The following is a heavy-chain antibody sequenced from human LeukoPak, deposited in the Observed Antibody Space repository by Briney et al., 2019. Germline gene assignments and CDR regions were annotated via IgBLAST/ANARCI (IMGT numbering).Heavy chain of an antibody. D-gene: IGHD6-19*01. CDR1: GYSFTNYW. CDR3: VRGGPVTGYNWFDP. V-gene: IGHV5-51*01. J-gene: IGHJ5*02. CDR2: IYPGDSDT. Sequence: GESLKISCKGSGYSFTNYWIGWVRQMPGKGLEWLGVIYPGDSDTRYSPSFQGQVTISADKSISTAYLQWSGLKASDTAMYYCVRGGPVTGYNWFDPWGQGTQVTVSS.